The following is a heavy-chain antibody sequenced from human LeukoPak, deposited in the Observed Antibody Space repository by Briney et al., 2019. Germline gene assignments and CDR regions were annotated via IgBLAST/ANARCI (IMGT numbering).Heavy chain of an antibody. D-gene: IGHD6-19*01. CDR2: TYYRSQWGT. V-gene: IGHV6-1*01. Sequence: KASQTLSLTCAISGDSVSSKNVAWNWIRQSPSRGLEWLGKTYYRSQWGTDYAVSVNSRITINPDTSKNQFSLQLNSVTPEDTALYYCAKDRDYSSGRSFYWYFDLWGRGTLVTVSS. CDR1: GDSVSSKNVA. J-gene: IGHJ2*01. CDR3: AKDRDYSSGRSFYWYFDL.